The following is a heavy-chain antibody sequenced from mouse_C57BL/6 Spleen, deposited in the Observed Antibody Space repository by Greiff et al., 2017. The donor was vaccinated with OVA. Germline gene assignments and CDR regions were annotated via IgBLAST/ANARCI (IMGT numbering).Heavy chain of an antibody. CDR1: GFTFSSYG. V-gene: IGHV5-6*01. Sequence: DVQLVESGGDLVKPGGSLKLSCAASGFTFSSYGMSWVRQTPDKRLEWVATISSGGSYIYYPDSVKGRFTISRDNAKNTLYLQMSSLKSEDTAMYYCERYDNYPYAMDYWGQGASVTVSS. CDR3: ERYDNYPYAMDY. CDR2: ISSGGSYI. D-gene: IGHD2-10*02. J-gene: IGHJ4*01.